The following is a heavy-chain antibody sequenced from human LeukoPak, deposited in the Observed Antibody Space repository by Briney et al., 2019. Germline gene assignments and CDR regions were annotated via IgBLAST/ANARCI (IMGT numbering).Heavy chain of an antibody. CDR3: ARGIPQVRPYYDFWSGYYIGWFDP. J-gene: IGHJ5*02. CDR2: MNPNSGNT. CDR1: GYTFTSYD. D-gene: IGHD3-3*01. Sequence: ASVKVSCKASGYTFTSYDINWVRQATGQGLEWMGWMNPNSGNTGYAQKFQGRVTMTRNTSISTAYMELSSLRSEDTAVYYCARGIPQVRPYYDFWSGYYIGWFDPWGQGTLVTVSS. V-gene: IGHV1-8*01.